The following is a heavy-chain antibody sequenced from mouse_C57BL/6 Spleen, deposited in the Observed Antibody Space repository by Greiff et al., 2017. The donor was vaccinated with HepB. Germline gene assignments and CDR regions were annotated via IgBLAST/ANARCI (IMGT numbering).Heavy chain of an antibody. CDR1: GYTFTSYT. CDR2: INPSSGYT. V-gene: IGHV1-4*01. J-gene: IGHJ4*01. Sequence: QVQLQQSGAELARPGASVKMSCKASGYTFTSYTMHWVKQRPGQGLEWIGYINPSSGYTKYNQKFKDKATLTADKSSSTAYMQLSSLTSEDSAVYYGARVSGNYVPSYAMDYWGQGTSVTVSS. D-gene: IGHD2-1*01. CDR3: ARVSGNYVPSYAMDY.